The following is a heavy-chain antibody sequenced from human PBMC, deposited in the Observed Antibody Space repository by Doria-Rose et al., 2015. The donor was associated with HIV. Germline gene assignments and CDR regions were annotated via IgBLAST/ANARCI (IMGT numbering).Heavy chain of an antibody. CDR2: TYYTGTS. Sequence: PCLVKPSETLSLTCSVSGASVSSRGYYWNWIRQVPGKGLESLGYTYYTGTSDYSPSLKSRLNMAVDTSKNQFSLKLSFVTVADTAVYYCARMGSYRELDYWGQGALVNVSA. V-gene: IGHV4-31*03. CDR3: ARMGSYRELDY. CDR1: GASVSSRGYY. D-gene: IGHD3-3*01. J-gene: IGHJ4*02.